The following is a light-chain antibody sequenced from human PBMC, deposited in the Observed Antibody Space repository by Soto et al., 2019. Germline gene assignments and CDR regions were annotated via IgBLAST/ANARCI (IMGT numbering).Light chain of an antibody. CDR3: QQSFTTPLT. CDR1: QSIRSY. J-gene: IGKJ4*01. V-gene: IGKV1-39*01. Sequence: DIQLTQSPSSLSASVGDRVTITCRASQSIRSYLNWYQQKPGKAPKLLIYAASSLQTGVSSRFSGSGSGTDFTLTISNLQPEDFASYYCQQSFTTPLTFGGGTKVEIK. CDR2: AAS.